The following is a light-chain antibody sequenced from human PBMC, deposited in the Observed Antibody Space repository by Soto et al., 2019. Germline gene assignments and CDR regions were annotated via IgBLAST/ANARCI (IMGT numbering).Light chain of an antibody. CDR2: GTS. J-gene: IGKJ1*01. V-gene: IGKV3-11*01. CDR1: QSVSSY. CDR3: QQRSHWPQT. Sequence: EIVLTQSPATRSLSPGEIATLSCRASQSVSSYLAWYQQKPGQAPRLLIYGTSNRATGIPARFNGSESGTDFTLTISSLEPEDYEVSYCQQRSHWPQTVGRGTKADIK.